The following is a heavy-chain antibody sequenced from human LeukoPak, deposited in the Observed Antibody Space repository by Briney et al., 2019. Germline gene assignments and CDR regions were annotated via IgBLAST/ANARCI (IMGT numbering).Heavy chain of an antibody. V-gene: IGHV3-74*01. Sequence: GGSLRLSCAASGFTFSSYWMYWVRQPPGKGLVWVSRINSDGSSANYADSAKGRFTISRDNAKNTLYLQMNSLRAEDTAVYYCARADTVVVTATLWGQGTLVTVSS. CDR3: ARADTVVVTATL. CDR1: GFTFSSYW. CDR2: INSDGSSA. D-gene: IGHD2-21*02. J-gene: IGHJ4*02.